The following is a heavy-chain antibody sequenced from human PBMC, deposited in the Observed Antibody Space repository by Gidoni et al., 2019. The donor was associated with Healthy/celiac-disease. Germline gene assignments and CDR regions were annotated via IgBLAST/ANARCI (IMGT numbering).Heavy chain of an antibody. V-gene: IGHV2-5*02. CDR1: GFSLSTSVVG. CDR2: IYWDDDK. CDR3: AHSSRTYYYDSSGPLGY. J-gene: IGHJ4*02. Sequence: QITLQESGPTLVKPTQTLTLTCTFSGFSLSTSVVGVGWIRQPPGKALEWLALIYWDDDKRYSPSLKSRLTITKDTSKNQVVLTMTNMDPVETATYYCAHSSRTYYYDSSGPLGYWGQGTLVTVSS. D-gene: IGHD3-22*01.